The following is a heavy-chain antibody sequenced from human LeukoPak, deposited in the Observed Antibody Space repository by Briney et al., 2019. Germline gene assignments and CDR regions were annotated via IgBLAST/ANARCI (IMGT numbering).Heavy chain of an antibody. D-gene: IGHD2-2*01. CDR2: IIPIFGTA. CDR3: AREGSNSWTFDY. V-gene: IGHV1-69*06. J-gene: IGHJ4*02. Sequence: GSSVKVSCKASGGTFTSYAITWLRQAPGQGLEWMGGIIPIFGTANYAQKFQGRVTITADKSTSTAYMELSSLRSEDTAVYYCAREGSNSWTFDYWGQGTLVTVSS. CDR1: GGTFTSYA.